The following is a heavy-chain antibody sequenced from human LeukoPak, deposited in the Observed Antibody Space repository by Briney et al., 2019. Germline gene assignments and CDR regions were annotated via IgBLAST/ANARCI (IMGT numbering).Heavy chain of an antibody. V-gene: IGHV3-49*04. D-gene: IGHD3-9*01. CDR1: GFTFNNYP. CDR2: IRSKAFGGTP. J-gene: IGHJ4*02. CDR3: SREYFDWL. Sequence: GGSLRLSCAASGFTFNNYPMHWVRQAPGKGLEWVGFIRSKAFGGTPEHAASVKGRFTISRDDSKSIAYLQMNSLKTEDTAVYYCSREYFDWLWGQGTLVTVSS.